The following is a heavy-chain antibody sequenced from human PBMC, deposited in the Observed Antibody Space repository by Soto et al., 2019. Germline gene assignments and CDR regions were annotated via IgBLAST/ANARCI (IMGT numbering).Heavy chain of an antibody. J-gene: IGHJ4*02. CDR1: GGSFSGYY. V-gene: IGHV4-34*01. CDR2: INHSGST. CDR3: ARESRPYCTNGVCSDFVY. D-gene: IGHD2-8*01. Sequence: QVQLQQWGAGLLKPSETLSLTCAVYGGSFSGYYWSCIRQPPGKGLEWIGEINHSGSTNYNPSLTGRVTISVDTSKNQFSLKLSSVTAADTAVYYCARESRPYCTNGVCSDFVYWGQGTLVTVSS.